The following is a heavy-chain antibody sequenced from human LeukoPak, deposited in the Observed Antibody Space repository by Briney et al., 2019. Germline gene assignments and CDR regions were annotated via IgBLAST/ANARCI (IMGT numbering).Heavy chain of an antibody. CDR3: ARGDYFGSGTSFIDAFDI. V-gene: IGHV3-7*01. J-gene: IGHJ3*02. CDR1: GFTFSNYW. Sequence: PGGSLRLSCAASGFTFSNYWMSWVRQAPGKGLEWVANIKQYGSEKYYVDSVKGRFTISRDNAKNSLYLQMNSLRAEDTAVYYCARGDYFGSGTSFIDAFDIWGQGPMVTVS. CDR2: IKQYGSEK. D-gene: IGHD3-10*01.